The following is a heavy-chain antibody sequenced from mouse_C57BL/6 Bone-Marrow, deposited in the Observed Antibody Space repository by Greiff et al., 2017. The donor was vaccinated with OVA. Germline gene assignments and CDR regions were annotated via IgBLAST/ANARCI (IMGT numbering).Heavy chain of an antibody. CDR2: ISDGGSYT. V-gene: IGHV5-4*01. D-gene: IGHD2-1*01. CDR1: GFTFSSYA. CDR3: TRVYYGNRFAY. J-gene: IGHJ3*01. Sequence: EVQGVESGGGLVKPGGSLKLSCAASGFTFSSYAMSWVRQTPEKRLEWVATISDGGSYTYYPDNVKGRFTISRDNANNNQYLQMSHLKSEDTAMYCCTRVYYGNRFAYWGQGTLVTVSA.